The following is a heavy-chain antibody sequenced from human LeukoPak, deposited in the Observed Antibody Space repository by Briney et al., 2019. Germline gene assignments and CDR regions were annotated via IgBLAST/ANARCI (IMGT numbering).Heavy chain of an antibody. D-gene: IGHD6-6*01. CDR2: ISGSGGST. J-gene: IGHJ4*02. CDR3: AKDLSFSTSSLDY. Sequence: GGSLRLSCAASGFTFSSYAMSWVRQAPGKGLEWVSVISGSGGSTYYADSVKGRFTISRDNSKNTLYLQMNSLRAEDTAVYYCAKDLSFSTSSLDYWGQGTLVTVSS. V-gene: IGHV3-23*01. CDR1: GFTFSSYA.